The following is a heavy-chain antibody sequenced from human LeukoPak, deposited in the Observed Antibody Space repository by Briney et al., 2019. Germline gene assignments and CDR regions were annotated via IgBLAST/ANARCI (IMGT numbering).Heavy chain of an antibody. Sequence: ASVKVSCKASGGTFSSYAISWVRQAPGQGLEWMGGIIPIFGTANYAQKFQGRVTITADESTSTAYMELSSLRSEDTAVYYCARGEDYYGSGSYYYHWGQGTLVTVSS. CDR3: ARGEDYYGSGSYYYH. CDR1: GGTFSSYA. V-gene: IGHV1-69*01. CDR2: IIPIFGTA. J-gene: IGHJ5*02. D-gene: IGHD3-10*01.